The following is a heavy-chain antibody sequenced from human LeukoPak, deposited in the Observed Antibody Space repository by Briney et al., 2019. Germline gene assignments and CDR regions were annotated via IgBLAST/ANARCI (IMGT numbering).Heavy chain of an antibody. D-gene: IGHD1-20*01. CDR2: ISGSGRRT. CDR1: GFTFTRSG. Sequence: GGSLRLSCAASGFTFTRSGMTWVRQAPGKGLEWVSAISGSGRRTYYAESVRGRFTISRDNSKNTLYLQMNSLRAEDTAICYCAKDKGRITLAAPKDAFDMWGQGTKVTVTS. V-gene: IGHV3-23*01. CDR3: AKDKGRITLAAPKDAFDM. J-gene: IGHJ3*02.